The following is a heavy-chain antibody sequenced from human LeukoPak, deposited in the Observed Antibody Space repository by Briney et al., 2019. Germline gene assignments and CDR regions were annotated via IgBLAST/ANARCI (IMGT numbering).Heavy chain of an antibody. D-gene: IGHD3-10*01. Sequence: GGSLRLSCAASGFTFGSYAMNWVRQAPGKGVEWVAAISGSGGITNYADSVKGRFTISRDNSNTTLYLQMSSLRAEDTAIYYCAKLDGSGSYYSGLDYWGQGTLVTVSS. CDR2: ISGSGGIT. CDR1: GFTFGSYA. CDR3: AKLDGSGSYYSGLDY. J-gene: IGHJ4*02. V-gene: IGHV3-23*01.